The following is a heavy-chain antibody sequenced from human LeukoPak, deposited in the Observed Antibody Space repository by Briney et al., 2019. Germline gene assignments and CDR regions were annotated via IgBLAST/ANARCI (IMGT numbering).Heavy chain of an antibody. D-gene: IGHD3-22*01. CDR1: GFTFSKYA. J-gene: IGHJ4*02. V-gene: IGHV3-23*01. CDR2: ISVSGDNT. CDR3: ARSSYYDSSGYSPAD. Sequence: PGGSLRLSCAASGFTFSKYAMSWVRQAPGKGLEWVSAISVSGDNTYYADSVKGRFTISRDNSKNTLYLQMNSLRAEDTAIYYCARSSYYDSSGYSPADWGQGTLVTVSS.